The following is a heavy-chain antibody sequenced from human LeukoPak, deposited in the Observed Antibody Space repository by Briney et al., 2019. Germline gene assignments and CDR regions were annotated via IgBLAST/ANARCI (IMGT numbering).Heavy chain of an antibody. Sequence: GGSLRLSCAASGFTFSSCAMSWVRLAPGKGLEWVSAVSGSGSNTYYADSVKGRFTIPRDNSRNTLYLQMNSLRAEDTAVYYCASRDYYGSGTYYNPLHYWGQGTLVTVSS. CDR3: ASRDYYGSGTYYNPLHY. V-gene: IGHV3-23*01. CDR2: VSGSGSNT. J-gene: IGHJ4*02. CDR1: GFTFSSCA. D-gene: IGHD3-10*01.